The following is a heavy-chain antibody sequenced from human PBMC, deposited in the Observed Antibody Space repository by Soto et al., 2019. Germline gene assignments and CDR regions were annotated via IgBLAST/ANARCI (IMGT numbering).Heavy chain of an antibody. Sequence: GASVKVSCKASGGTFSSYAISWVRQAPGQGLEWMGGIIPIFGTANYAQKFQGRVTITADESTSTAYMELSSLRSEDTAVYYCARVGLASLSRYDSSGYYDYWGQGTLVTVSS. CDR1: GGTFSSYA. D-gene: IGHD3-22*01. V-gene: IGHV1-69*13. CDR2: IIPIFGTA. CDR3: ARVGLASLSRYDSSGYYDY. J-gene: IGHJ4*02.